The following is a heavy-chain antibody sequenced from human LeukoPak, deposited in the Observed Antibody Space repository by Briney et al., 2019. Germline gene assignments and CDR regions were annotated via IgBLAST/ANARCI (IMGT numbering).Heavy chain of an antibody. CDR3: AKDVGYNRFDY. V-gene: IGHV3-7*01. D-gene: IGHD5-24*01. J-gene: IGHJ4*02. CDR1: GFTFSNYW. CDR2: INQDGSAK. Sequence: GGSLRLSCAASGFTFSNYWMTWVRQAPEKGLEWVANINQDGSAKHYEDSVKGRFTISRDNAKNSLYLQMNSLRADDTAVYYCAKDVGYNRFDYWGQGTLVTVSS.